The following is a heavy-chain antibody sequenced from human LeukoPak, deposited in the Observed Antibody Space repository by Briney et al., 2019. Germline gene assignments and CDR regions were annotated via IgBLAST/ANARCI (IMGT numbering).Heavy chain of an antibody. CDR2: IYPGDSDT. Sequence: GESLKISCKGSGYSFTSYWIGWVRPMPGKGLEWMGIIYPGDSDTRYSPSFQGQVTISADKSISTAYLQWSSLKASDTAMYYCARKPPHFDDILTGYSQNHFDYWGQGTLVTVSS. V-gene: IGHV5-51*01. D-gene: IGHD3-9*01. J-gene: IGHJ4*02. CDR1: GYSFTSYW. CDR3: ARKPPHFDDILTGYSQNHFDY.